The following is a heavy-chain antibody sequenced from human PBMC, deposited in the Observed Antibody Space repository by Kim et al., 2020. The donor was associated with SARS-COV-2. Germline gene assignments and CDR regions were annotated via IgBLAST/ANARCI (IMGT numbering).Heavy chain of an antibody. CDR3: AKDDYGSGSYYKFYYYYYMDV. CDR1: GFTFSSYG. J-gene: IGHJ6*03. V-gene: IGHV3-30*18. D-gene: IGHD3-10*01. CDR2: ISYDGSNK. Sequence: GGSLRLSCAASGFTFSSYGMHWVRQAPGKGLEWVAVISYDGSNKYYADSVKGRFTISRDNSKNTLYLQMNSLRAEDTAVYYCAKDDYGSGSYYKFYYYYYMDVWGEGTTVTVSS.